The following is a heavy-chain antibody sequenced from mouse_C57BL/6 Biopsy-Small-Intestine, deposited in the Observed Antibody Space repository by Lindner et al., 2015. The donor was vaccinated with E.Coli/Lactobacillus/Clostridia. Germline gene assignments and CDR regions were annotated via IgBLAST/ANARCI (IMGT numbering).Heavy chain of an antibody. CDR2: IIPTFDTA. V-gene: IGHV1-81*01. CDR1: GGTSSSYA. D-gene: IGHD1-3*01. J-gene: IGHJ4*01. CDR3: VPYYLDSSGDY. Sequence: SVKVSCKASGGTSSSYAIGWVRQAPGQGLEWMGGIIPTFDTAYYAQKFQGRVTISADQSGTTAYMEMNSLTSEDTAVYYCVPYYLDSSGDYWGQGTLVTVSS.